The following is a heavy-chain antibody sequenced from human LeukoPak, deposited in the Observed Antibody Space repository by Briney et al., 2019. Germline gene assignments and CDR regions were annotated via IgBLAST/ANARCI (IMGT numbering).Heavy chain of an antibody. Sequence: GGSLRLSCAASGFSFSSFTMTWVRQAPGKGLEWVSSISSSSSYIYYADSVKGRFTISRDNAKNSLYLQMNSLRAEDTAVYYCARDADWDAFDIWGQGTMVTVSS. CDR1: GFSFSSFT. V-gene: IGHV3-21*01. CDR2: ISSSSSYI. J-gene: IGHJ3*02. CDR3: ARDADWDAFDI. D-gene: IGHD2-21*01.